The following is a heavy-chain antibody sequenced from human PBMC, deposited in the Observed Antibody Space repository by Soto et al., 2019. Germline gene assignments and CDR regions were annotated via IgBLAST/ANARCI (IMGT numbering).Heavy chain of an antibody. V-gene: IGHV3-30*18. J-gene: IGHJ4*02. CDR3: AKAVYSSIPSYCEY. CDR2: ISYDGSDK. Sequence: GGSLRLSCAASGFSFSSYGMHWVRQAPGKGLEWVALISYDGSDKYLADSVKGRFTISRDNSKNTLYLQMNSLRAEDTAVYYCAKAVYSSIPSYCEYWGQGTLVTVSS. D-gene: IGHD2-2*01. CDR1: GFSFSSYG.